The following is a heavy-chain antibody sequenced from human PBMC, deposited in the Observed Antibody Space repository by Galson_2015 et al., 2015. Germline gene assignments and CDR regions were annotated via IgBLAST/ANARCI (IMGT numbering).Heavy chain of an antibody. Sequence: SLRLSCAASGFTFSSSAMNWVRQAPGKGLEWVSALSHTGSSIYYADSVKGRFTISRDNSKNTLYLHLNSLRADDTAVYYCAKDRRAVVISAIDYWGQGTQVTVSS. CDR1: GFTFSSSA. J-gene: IGHJ4*02. CDR3: AKDRRAVVISAIDY. CDR2: LSHTGSSI. D-gene: IGHD2-21*02. V-gene: IGHV3-23*01.